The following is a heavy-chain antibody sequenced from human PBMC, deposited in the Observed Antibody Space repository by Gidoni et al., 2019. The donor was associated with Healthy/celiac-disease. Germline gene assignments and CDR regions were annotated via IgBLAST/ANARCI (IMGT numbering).Heavy chain of an antibody. CDR2: ISWNSGSI. Sequence: EVQLVESGGGLVQPGRSLRLSCAASGFTFDDYAMHWVRQAPGTGLEWVSGISWNSGSIGYADSVKGRFTISRDNAKNSLYLQMNSLRAEDTALYYCAKDMVAYSYGYGYYFDYWGQGTLVTVSS. J-gene: IGHJ4*02. CDR3: AKDMVAYSYGYGYYFDY. D-gene: IGHD5-18*01. V-gene: IGHV3-9*01. CDR1: GFTFDDYA.